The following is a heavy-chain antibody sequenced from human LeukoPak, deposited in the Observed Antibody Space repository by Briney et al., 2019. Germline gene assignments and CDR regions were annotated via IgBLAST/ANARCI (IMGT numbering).Heavy chain of an antibody. CDR3: ARYYDFWSGYPENWFDP. CDR1: GGSISSSSYY. V-gene: IGHV4-39*01. CDR2: IYYSGST. D-gene: IGHD3-3*01. J-gene: IGHJ5*02. Sequence: SETLPLTCTVSGGSISSSSYYWGWIRQPPGKGLEWIGSIYYSGSTYYNPSLKSRVTISVDTSKNQFSLKLSSVTAADTAVYYCARYYDFWSGYPENWFDPWGQGTLVTVSS.